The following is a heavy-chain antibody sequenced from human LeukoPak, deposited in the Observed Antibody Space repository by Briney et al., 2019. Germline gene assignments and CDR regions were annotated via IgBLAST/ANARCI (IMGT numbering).Heavy chain of an antibody. J-gene: IGHJ4*02. V-gene: IGHV3-53*01. Sequence: GGSLRLSCAASGFTFSSYAMSWVRQAPGKGLEWVSVIYSGGSTYYADSVKGRFTISRDNSKNTLYLQMNSLRAEDTAVYYCTRGTIVAGPVYWGQGTLVTVSS. CDR1: GFTFSSYA. CDR3: TRGTIVAGPVY. D-gene: IGHD2-15*01. CDR2: IYSGGST.